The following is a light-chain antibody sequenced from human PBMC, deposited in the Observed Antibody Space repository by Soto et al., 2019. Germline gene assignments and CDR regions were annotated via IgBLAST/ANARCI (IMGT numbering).Light chain of an antibody. CDR3: QQYNNWPLT. CDR1: QSVSSN. J-gene: IGKJ4*02. V-gene: IGKV3-15*01. Sequence: EILMTQSPATLSVSAGERATLPCRASQSVSSNLAWYQQKPGQAPKLLIYGISTRATDIPARFSGSGSGTEFTLTISSLQSEDFAVYYCQQYNNWPLTFGGGTKVDI. CDR2: GIS.